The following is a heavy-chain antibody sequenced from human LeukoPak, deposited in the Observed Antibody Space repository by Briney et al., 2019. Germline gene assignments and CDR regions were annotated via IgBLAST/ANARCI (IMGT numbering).Heavy chain of an antibody. J-gene: IGHJ4*02. Sequence: GGSLRLSCAASGFTFSSYAMSWVRQAPGKGLEWVSAISGSGGSTYYADSVKGRFTISRDNSKNTLYLQMNSLRAEGTAVYYCAKDKAGYSSGWYGYWGQGTLVTVSS. CDR3: AKDKAGYSSGWYGY. CDR1: GFTFSSYA. D-gene: IGHD6-19*01. V-gene: IGHV3-23*01. CDR2: ISGSGGST.